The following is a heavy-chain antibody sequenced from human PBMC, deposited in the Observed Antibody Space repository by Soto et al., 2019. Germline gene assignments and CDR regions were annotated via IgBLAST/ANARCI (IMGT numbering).Heavy chain of an antibody. CDR1: GYTFTSYG. CDR2: ISAYNCNT. V-gene: IGHV1-18*01. D-gene: IGHD3-9*01. J-gene: IGHJ3*02. Sequence: SVKVSCKASGYTFTSYGISWVRQAPVQVLELIVWISAYNCNTNYSQKLQGRFTITTYTSTSTSCIELKILRSDYTAVYYCARTYRLDLDAFDIWGQGTMVTVSS. CDR3: ARTYRLDLDAFDI.